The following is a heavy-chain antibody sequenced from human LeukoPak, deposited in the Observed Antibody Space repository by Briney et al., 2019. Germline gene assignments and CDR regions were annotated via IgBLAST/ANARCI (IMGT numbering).Heavy chain of an antibody. CDR1: GFTVSSNY. D-gene: IGHD1-26*01. V-gene: IGHV3-53*05. Sequence: GGSLRLSCAASGFTVSSNYMSWVRQAPGKGLEWVSVIYSGGSTYYADSVKGRFTISRDNSKNTLYLQMNSLRAEDTAVYYCAKAVGVTQRGYFDYWGQGTLVTVSS. CDR3: AKAVGVTQRGYFDY. J-gene: IGHJ4*02. CDR2: IYSGGST.